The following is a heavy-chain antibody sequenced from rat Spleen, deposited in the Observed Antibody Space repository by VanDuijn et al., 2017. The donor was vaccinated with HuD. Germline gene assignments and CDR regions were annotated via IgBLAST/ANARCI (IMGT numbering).Heavy chain of an antibody. Sequence: EVQLMESGGGLVQPGRSLKLSCAASGFTFSSFPMAWVRQAPEKGLEWVASISSGGGGTYYADSVKGRFIISRDNAKSTLYLAMDSLRSEDTASYYCARQGYGGSHGFAYWGQGTLVTVSS. CDR2: ISSGGGGT. V-gene: IGHV5-25*01. D-gene: IGHD1-11*01. CDR3: ARQGYGGSHGFAY. CDR1: GFTFSSFP. J-gene: IGHJ3*01.